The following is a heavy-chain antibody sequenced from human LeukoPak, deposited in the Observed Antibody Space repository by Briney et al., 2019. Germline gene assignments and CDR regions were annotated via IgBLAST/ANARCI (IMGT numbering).Heavy chain of an antibody. CDR2: INPRGGST. Sequence: ASVKVPYIPSGYSFPNFYILGVRQAPGQGLEWMGIINPRGGSTNYAQKFQGRVTMTRDTSTSTVNMELSRLRSEDTAVYYCARVGNYYGSGSYSPHDFWGQGTLVTVSS. CDR1: GYSFPNFY. CDR3: ARVGNYYGSGSYSPHDF. D-gene: IGHD3-10*01. V-gene: IGHV1-46*01. J-gene: IGHJ4*02.